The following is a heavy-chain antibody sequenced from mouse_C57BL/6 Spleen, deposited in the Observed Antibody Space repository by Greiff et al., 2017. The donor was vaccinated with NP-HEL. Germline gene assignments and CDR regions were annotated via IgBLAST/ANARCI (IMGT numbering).Heavy chain of an antibody. Sequence: QVQLQQPGAELVKPGASVKLSCKASGYTFTSYWMHWVKQRPGQGLEWIGMIHPNSGSTNYNEKFKSKATLTVDKSSSTAYMQLSSLTSEDSAVYDCARESSSGPAWFACWGTATLVTVAA. J-gene: IGHJ3*01. CDR2: IHPNSGST. D-gene: IGHD3-2*02. V-gene: IGHV1-64*01. CDR1: GYTFTSYW. CDR3: ARESSSGPAWFAC.